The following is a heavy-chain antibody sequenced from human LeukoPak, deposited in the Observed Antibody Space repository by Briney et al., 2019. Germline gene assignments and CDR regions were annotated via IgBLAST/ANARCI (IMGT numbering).Heavy chain of an antibody. J-gene: IGHJ4*02. CDR1: GFTFSSYS. CDR2: ISSSSSTI. Sequence: PGGPLRLSCAASGFTFSSYSMNWFRQPPGKGLDWVSYISSSSSTIYYADSVKGRFTISRDNAKNSLYLQMNSLRAEDTVVYYCAREKRGYSYGYCLDYWGQGTLATVSS. D-gene: IGHD5-18*01. V-gene: IGHV3-48*01. CDR3: AREKRGYSYGYCLDY.